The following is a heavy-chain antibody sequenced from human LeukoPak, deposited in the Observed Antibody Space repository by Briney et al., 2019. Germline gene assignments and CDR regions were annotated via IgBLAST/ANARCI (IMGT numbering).Heavy chain of an antibody. Sequence: GGSLRLSCAASRFTFSSYSMNWVRQAPGKGLEWVSSISSSGSYIYYADSVKGRFTISRDNSKNTLYLQMNSLRAEDTAVYYCAWGTTVRPFDYWGQGTLVTVSS. D-gene: IGHD4-11*01. CDR1: RFTFSSYS. V-gene: IGHV3-21*01. J-gene: IGHJ4*02. CDR2: ISSSGSYI. CDR3: AWGTTVRPFDY.